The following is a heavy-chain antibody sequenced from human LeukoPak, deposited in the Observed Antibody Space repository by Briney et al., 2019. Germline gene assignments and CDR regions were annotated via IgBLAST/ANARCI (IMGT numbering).Heavy chain of an antibody. V-gene: IGHV1-18*01. CDR2: ISAYNGNT. Sequence: ASVKVSCKASGYTFTSYGISWVRQAPGQGLEWMGWISAYNGNTNYAQKLQGRATMTTDTSTSTAYMELRSLRSDDTAVYYCARDGRRDYYDSSGYYPVDYWGQGTLVTVSS. J-gene: IGHJ4*02. D-gene: IGHD3-22*01. CDR1: GYTFTSYG. CDR3: ARDGRRDYYDSSGYYPVDY.